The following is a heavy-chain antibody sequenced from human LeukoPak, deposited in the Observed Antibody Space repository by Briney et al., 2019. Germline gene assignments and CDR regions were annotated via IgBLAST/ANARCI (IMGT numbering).Heavy chain of an antibody. CDR3: ARDRGSEDLGFDY. CDR2: IYHSGST. V-gene: IGHV4-30-2*01. J-gene: IGHJ4*02. D-gene: IGHD6-25*01. CDR1: GGSISSGGYY. Sequence: SETLSLTCTVSGGSISSGGYYWSWIRQPPGKGLEWIGYIYHSGSTYYNPSLKSRVTISVDTSKNQFSLKLSSVTAADTAVYYCARDRGSEDLGFDYWGQGTLVTVSS.